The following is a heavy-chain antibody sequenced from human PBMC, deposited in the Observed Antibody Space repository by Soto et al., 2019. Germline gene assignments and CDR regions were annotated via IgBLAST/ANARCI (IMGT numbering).Heavy chain of an antibody. CDR1: GGSISSGDYY. V-gene: IGHV4-30-4*01. Sequence: QVQLQESGPGLVKPSQTLSLTCTVSGGSISSGDYYWSWIRQPPGKGLEWIGYIYYSGSTYYNPSIKRRVTISVDTSKNQFSLKLSPVTAADTAVYYCARGSYHYYISGYSHYWGPGTLVTVSS. J-gene: IGHJ4*02. CDR3: ARGSYHYYISGYSHY. CDR2: IYYSGST. D-gene: IGHD3-22*01.